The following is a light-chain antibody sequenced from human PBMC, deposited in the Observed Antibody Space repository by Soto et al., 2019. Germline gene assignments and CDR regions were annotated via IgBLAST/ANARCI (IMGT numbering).Light chain of an antibody. CDR3: SSFTSSRIYV. Sequence: QSALTQPASVSGSPGQSITISCTGTNGDVGSYDLVSWYQQYPGKAPKLIIYEVNKRPSGISSRFSGSKSGNTASLTISGLQAEDEADYYCSSFTSSRIYVFGTGTKLTVL. J-gene: IGLJ1*01. V-gene: IGLV2-14*02. CDR1: NGDVGSYDL. CDR2: EVN.